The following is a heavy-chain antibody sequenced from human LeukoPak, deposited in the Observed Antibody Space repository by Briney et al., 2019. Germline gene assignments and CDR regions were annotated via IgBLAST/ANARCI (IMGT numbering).Heavy chain of an antibody. J-gene: IGHJ5*02. CDR2: VYHSGNT. CDR3: AGRISGDYGNWLDP. V-gene: IGHV4-59*12. D-gene: IGHD4-17*01. CDR1: GGSISSYY. Sequence: SETLSLTCTVSGGSISSYYWSWIRQPPGKGLEWIGSVYHSGNTNYNPSLGSRVTMSVDTSKNQFSLKVNSVTATDTAVYYCAGRISGDYGNWLDPWGQGTLVTVSS.